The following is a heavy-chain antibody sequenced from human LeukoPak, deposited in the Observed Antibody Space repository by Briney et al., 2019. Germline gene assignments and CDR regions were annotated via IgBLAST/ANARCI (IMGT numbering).Heavy chain of an antibody. J-gene: IGHJ4*02. V-gene: IGHV4-39*02. CDR3: AKEERSMPAAGRGY. CDR1: GGSISSSSYY. CDR2: IYYTGAT. D-gene: IGHD6-13*01. Sequence: SQTLSLTCTVSGGSISSSSYYWGWIRQPPGKGLEWIGSIYYTGATYYNPSLKSRVTMSVDTSKNQFSLKLSSVTAADTAVYYCAKEERSMPAAGRGYWGQGTLVTVSS.